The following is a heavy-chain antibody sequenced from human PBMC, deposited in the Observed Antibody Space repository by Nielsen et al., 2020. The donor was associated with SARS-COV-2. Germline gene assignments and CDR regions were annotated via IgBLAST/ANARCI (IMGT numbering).Heavy chain of an antibody. CDR3: ARYDFWSGPDY. D-gene: IGHD3-3*01. CDR1: GFTFSSYG. CDR2: ISSSGSTI. V-gene: IGHV3-48*04. Sequence: GESLKISCAASGFTFSSYGMNWVRQAPGKGLEWVSYISSSGSTIYYADSVKGRFTISRDNAKNSLYLQMNSLRAEDTAVYYCARYDFWSGPDYWGQGTLVTVSS. J-gene: IGHJ4*02.